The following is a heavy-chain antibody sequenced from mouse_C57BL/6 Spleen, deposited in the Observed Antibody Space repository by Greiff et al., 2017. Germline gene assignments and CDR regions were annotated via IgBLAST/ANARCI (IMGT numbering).Heavy chain of an antibody. Sequence: VHLVESGAELVRPGTSVKVSCKASGYAFTNYLIEWVKQRPGQGLEWIGVINPGSGGTNYNEKFKGKATLTADKSSSTAYMQLSSLTSEDSAVYCCARYYYGSSYVFDYWGQGTTLTVSS. J-gene: IGHJ2*01. CDR2: INPGSGGT. CDR1: GYAFTNYL. CDR3: ARYYYGSSYVFDY. V-gene: IGHV1-54*01. D-gene: IGHD1-1*01.